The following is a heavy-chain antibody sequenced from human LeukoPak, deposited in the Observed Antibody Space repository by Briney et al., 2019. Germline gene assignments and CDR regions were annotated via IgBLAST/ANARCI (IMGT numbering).Heavy chain of an antibody. CDR3: ARDRFNSGYDNNWFDP. Sequence: PSETLSLTCTVSGGSISSYYWSWIRQPPGKGLEWIGYIYYSGSTNYNPSLKSRVTISVDTSKNQFSLKLSSVTAADTAVYYCARDRFNSGYDNNWFDPWGQGTLVTVSS. CDR2: IYYSGST. J-gene: IGHJ5*02. CDR1: GGSISSYY. D-gene: IGHD5-12*01. V-gene: IGHV4-59*01.